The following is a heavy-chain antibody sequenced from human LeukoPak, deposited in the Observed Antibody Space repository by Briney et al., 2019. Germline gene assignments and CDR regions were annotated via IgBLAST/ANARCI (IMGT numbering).Heavy chain of an antibody. CDR2: IWNDGSNK. CDR3: ARGIRIAVAVGPAPPIGYPKDY. D-gene: IGHD6-19*01. Sequence: GGSLRLSCVVSGFTFSNYGMHWVRQAPGKGLEWVAVIWNDGSNKYYADSVKGRFTISRDNSKNTLYLQMNSLRTEDTAVYYCARGIRIAVAVGPAPPIGYPKDYWGQGTLVTVSS. V-gene: IGHV3-33*01. J-gene: IGHJ4*02. CDR1: GFTFSNYG.